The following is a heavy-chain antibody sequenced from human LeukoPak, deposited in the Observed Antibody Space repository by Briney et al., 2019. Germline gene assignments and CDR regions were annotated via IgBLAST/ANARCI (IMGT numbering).Heavy chain of an antibody. Sequence: SETLSLTCGVSGSSINSGYYWGWIRQFPEKGLEWIRSFYHSGNTYYSPTLKGRVSISVGTSKNQLSLKLTSVTAADTAVYYCARGPFGVVPTTYYFDYWGQGTLVSVSS. J-gene: IGHJ4*02. V-gene: IGHV4-38-2*01. D-gene: IGHD3-3*01. CDR3: ARGPFGVVPTTYYFDY. CDR1: GSSINSGYY. CDR2: FYHSGNT.